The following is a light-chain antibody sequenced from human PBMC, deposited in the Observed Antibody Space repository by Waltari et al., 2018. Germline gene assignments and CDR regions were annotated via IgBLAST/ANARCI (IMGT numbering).Light chain of an antibody. CDR2: EVS. CDR3: CSYAGSRTYV. V-gene: IGLV2-23*02. Sequence: QSALPQPASVSGSPGRSIPLSSTRTRSDVGTFNLVSWYQQHPGKVPKLIIYEVSKRPSGVSNHFSGSKSGNTASLTISGLRAEDEADYYCCSYAGSRTYVFGTGTKVTVL. J-gene: IGLJ1*01. CDR1: RSDVGTFNL.